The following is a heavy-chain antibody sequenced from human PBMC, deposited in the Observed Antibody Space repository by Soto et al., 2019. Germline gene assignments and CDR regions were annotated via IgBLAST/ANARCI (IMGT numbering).Heavy chain of an antibody. V-gene: IGHV1-2*04. Sequence: ASVKVSCKASGYTFTGYYMHWVRQAPGQGLEWMGWINPNSGGTNYAQKFQGWVTMTRDTSISTAYMELSRLRSDDTAVYYCARGYIAAARMDVWGQGTTVTVSS. CDR1: GYTFTGYY. CDR3: ARGYIAAARMDV. J-gene: IGHJ6*02. D-gene: IGHD6-13*01. CDR2: INPNSGGT.